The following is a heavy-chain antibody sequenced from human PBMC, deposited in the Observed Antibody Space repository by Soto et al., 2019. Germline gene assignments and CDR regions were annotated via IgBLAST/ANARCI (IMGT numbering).Heavy chain of an antibody. J-gene: IGHJ3*02. V-gene: IGHV1-8*01. CDR1: ADTFSRYD. Sequence: QVQLVQSEAEVKKPGDSVRVSCKASADTFSRYDINWVRQATGQGLEWMGWINPNIGNTGYAQKFQGRVTMTRSASISTAHMELSSLRSEDTAVYYCATDFIWGGGAFDIWGQGTMVTVSS. CDR3: ATDFIWGGGAFDI. D-gene: IGHD3-16*01. CDR2: INPNIGNT.